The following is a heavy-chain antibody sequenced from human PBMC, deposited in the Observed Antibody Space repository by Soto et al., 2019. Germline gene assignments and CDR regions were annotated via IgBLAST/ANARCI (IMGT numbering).Heavy chain of an antibody. D-gene: IGHD3-16*01. Sequence: ASVKVSCKASGYTFTSYDINWVRQATGQGLEWMGWMNPNSGNTGYAQKFQGRVTMTRNTSISTAYMELSSLRSEDTAVYYCAAGLFGMITFGGVQDYWGQGTLVTVSS. CDR2: MNPNSGNT. CDR1: GYTFTSYD. CDR3: AAGLFGMITFGGVQDY. V-gene: IGHV1-8*01. J-gene: IGHJ4*02.